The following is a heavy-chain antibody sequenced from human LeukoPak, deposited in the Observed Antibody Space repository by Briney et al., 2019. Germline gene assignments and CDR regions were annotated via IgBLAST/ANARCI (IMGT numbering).Heavy chain of an antibody. CDR2: ISAYNGNT. CDR1: GYTFTSYG. J-gene: IGHJ4*02. V-gene: IGHV1-18*01. D-gene: IGHD3-10*02. Sequence: ASVKVSCKAPGYTFTSYGISWVRQAPGQGLEWMGWISAYNGNTNYAQKLQGRVTMTTDTSTSTAYMELRSLRSDDTAVYYCARDLSSYIRGATEGDYWGQGTLVTVSS. CDR3: ARDLSSYIRGATEGDY.